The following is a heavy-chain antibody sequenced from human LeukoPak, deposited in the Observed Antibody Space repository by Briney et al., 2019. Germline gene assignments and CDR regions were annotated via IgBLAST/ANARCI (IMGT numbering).Heavy chain of an antibody. V-gene: IGHV4-30-4*01. CDR2: IYYSGST. CDR1: GGSISSGDYY. Sequence: PSQTLSLTCTVSGGSISSGDYYWSWIRQPPGKGLEWIGYIYYSGSTYYNPSLKSRVTISVDTSKNQFSLKLSSVTAADTAVYYCARAVSDYVWGSYRWNYGMDVWGKGTTVTVSS. CDR3: ARAVSDYVWGSYRWNYGMDV. J-gene: IGHJ6*04. D-gene: IGHD3-16*02.